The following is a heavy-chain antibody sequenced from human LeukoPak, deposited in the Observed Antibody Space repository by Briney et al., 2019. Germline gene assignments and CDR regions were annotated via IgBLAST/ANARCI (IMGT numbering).Heavy chain of an antibody. CDR3: ASYYYYASGTLDNAFDI. Sequence: SETLSLTCAVSGGSISSSNWWSWVRPPPGKGLEWIGEVYYSGSTNYDPSLKSRVTISVDKSKNQFSLKLSSVTAADTAVYYCASYYYYASGTLDNAFDIWGQGTLVTVSS. J-gene: IGHJ3*02. V-gene: IGHV4-4*02. D-gene: IGHD3-10*01. CDR1: GGSISSSNW. CDR2: VYYSGST.